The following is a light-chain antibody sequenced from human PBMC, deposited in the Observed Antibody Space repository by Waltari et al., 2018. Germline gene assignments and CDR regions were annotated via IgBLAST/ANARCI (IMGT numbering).Light chain of an antibody. CDR2: GAT. Sequence: DIQMTQSPSTLSASVGDRVTISCRAGQSISVYLNWYQQKHGEAPKLLIHGATTLRNGVPTRFSGSGSGTDFTLTISTLQPEDFATYYCQQSFTTLWTFGQGTEVEIK. CDR3: QQSFTTLWT. V-gene: IGKV1-39*01. J-gene: IGKJ1*01. CDR1: QSISVY.